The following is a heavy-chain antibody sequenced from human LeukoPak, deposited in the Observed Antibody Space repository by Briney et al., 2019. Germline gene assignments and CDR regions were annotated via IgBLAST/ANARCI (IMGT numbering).Heavy chain of an antibody. D-gene: IGHD3-10*01. Sequence: PGGSLRLSCAASGFTFSSYGMSWVRQAPGKGLEWVSAVSGSGGTTYYADSVKGRFTISRDNSKNTLYLQMNSLRAEDTAVYYCAKGVNTLVRGVDYYSYYMDVWGKGTTVTISS. J-gene: IGHJ6*03. V-gene: IGHV3-23*01. CDR1: GFTFSSYG. CDR2: VSGSGGTT. CDR3: AKGVNTLVRGVDYYSYYMDV.